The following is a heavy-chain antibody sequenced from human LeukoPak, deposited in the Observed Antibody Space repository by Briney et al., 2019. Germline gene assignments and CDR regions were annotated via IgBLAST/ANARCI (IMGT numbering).Heavy chain of an antibody. V-gene: IGHV4-34*01. Sequence: SETLSLTCAVYGGSFSGYYWSWVRQPPGKGLEWIEEINHSGSTNYNPSLKSRVTISVDTSKNQFSLKLSSVTAADTAVYYCARLTRPRLYYDILTGYYTNWFDPWGQGTLVTVSS. CDR1: GGSFSGYY. J-gene: IGHJ5*02. CDR3: ARLTRPRLYYDILTGYYTNWFDP. D-gene: IGHD3-9*01. CDR2: INHSGST.